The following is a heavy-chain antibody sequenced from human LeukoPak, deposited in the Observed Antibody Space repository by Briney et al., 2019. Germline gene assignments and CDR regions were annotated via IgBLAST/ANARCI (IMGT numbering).Heavy chain of an antibody. CDR2: IIPIFGTA. CDR3: AREWCSGGSCYYNY. Sequence: GASVKVSCKASGGTFSSYAISWVRQAPGQGLEWMGGIIPIFGTANYAQKFQGRVTITADESTSTAYMELNSLRSEDTAVYYCAREWCSGGSCYYNYWGQGTLVTVSS. CDR1: GGTFSSYA. V-gene: IGHV1-69*13. J-gene: IGHJ4*02. D-gene: IGHD2-15*01.